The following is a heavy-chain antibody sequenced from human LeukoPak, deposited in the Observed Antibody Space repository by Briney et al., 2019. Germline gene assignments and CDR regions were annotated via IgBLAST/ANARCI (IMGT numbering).Heavy chain of an antibody. V-gene: IGHV3-23*01. CDR2: ISGSCGST. J-gene: IGHJ4*02. CDR3: PKANQYYYGSGSYYYTPNYFDY. Sequence: GGSLRLSCAASGFTFSSYGMSWVRQAPGKGLEWVSAISGSCGSTYYADSVKGRFTISRDNSKNTLYLQMNSLRAEDTSVYYCPKANQYYYGSGSYYYTPNYFDYWGQGTLVTVSS. CDR1: GFTFSSYG. D-gene: IGHD3-10*01.